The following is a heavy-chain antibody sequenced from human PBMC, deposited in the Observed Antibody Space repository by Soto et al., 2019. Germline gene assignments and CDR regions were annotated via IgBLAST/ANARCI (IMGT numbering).Heavy chain of an antibody. J-gene: IGHJ5*02. CDR2: IYYSGTT. D-gene: IGHD6-13*01. CDR3: ASAWTATAGWANWFDL. CDR1: GGSVSGGCYYY. Sequence: QVQLQESGPGLVEPSQTLSLTCTVSGGSVSGGCYYYWSWIRQHPEKGLEWIGYIYYSGTTYYNPSLKSRSTISVDTSATQFSLKLSSVRAADTAVSYCASAWTATAGWANWFDLWGQGTLVTVSS. V-gene: IGHV4-31*03.